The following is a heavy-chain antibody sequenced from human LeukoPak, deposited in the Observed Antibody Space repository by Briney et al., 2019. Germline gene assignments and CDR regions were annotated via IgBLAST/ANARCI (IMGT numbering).Heavy chain of an antibody. D-gene: IGHD3-10*01. CDR3: ARGRSTGNFDY. Sequence: PSETLSLTCTVSGGSISSYYWSWLRPPPGKGLEWIGYIYYSGSTNYNPSLKSRVTISVDTSKNQFSLKLSSVTAADTAVYYCARGRSTGNFDYWGQGTLVTVSS. CDR2: IYYSGST. V-gene: IGHV4-59*01. CDR1: GGSISSYY. J-gene: IGHJ4*02.